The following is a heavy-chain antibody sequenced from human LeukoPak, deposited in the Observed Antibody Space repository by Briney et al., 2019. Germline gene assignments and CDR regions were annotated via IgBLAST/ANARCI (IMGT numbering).Heavy chain of an antibody. J-gene: IGHJ4*02. CDR2: IYYSGTT. Sequence: SETLSLTCTVSGGSISSHYWSWIRQPPGKGLEWIGYIYYSGTTKYNPSLKSRVTLSADTSKNQFSLKLSSVTAADTAVYYCARVGDYYDSSGYYYSHDYWGQGTLVSASS. CDR3: ARVGDYYDSSGYYYSHDY. V-gene: IGHV4-59*11. CDR1: GGSISSHY. D-gene: IGHD3-22*01.